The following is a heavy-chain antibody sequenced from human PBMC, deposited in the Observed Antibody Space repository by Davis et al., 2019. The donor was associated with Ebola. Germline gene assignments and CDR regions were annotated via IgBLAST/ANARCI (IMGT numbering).Heavy chain of an antibody. J-gene: IGHJ5*02. V-gene: IGHV4-34*01. D-gene: IGHD2-2*01. CDR1: GGSFSGYY. Sequence: MPSETLSLTCAVYGGSFSGYYWSWIRQPPGKGLEWIGEINHSGSTNYNPSLKSRVTISVDTSKNQFSLKLSSVTAADTAVYYCARHAVEWFDPWGQGTLVTVSS. CDR2: INHSGST. CDR3: ARHAVEWFDP.